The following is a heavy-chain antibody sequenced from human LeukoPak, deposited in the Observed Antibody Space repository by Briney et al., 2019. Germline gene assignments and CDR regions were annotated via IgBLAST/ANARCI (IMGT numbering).Heavy chain of an antibody. D-gene: IGHD3-22*01. CDR3: AMGPYYYDSSGYYY. CDR2: INSDGSST. CDR1: GSTFTSYW. V-gene: IGHV3-74*01. Sequence: PGGSLRLSCVASGSTFTSYWMHWVRQAPGKGLVWVSRINSDGSSTNYADSVKGRFTISRDNAKNTLYLQMNSLRAGDTAVYYCAMGPYYYDSSGYYYWGQGTLVTVSS. J-gene: IGHJ4*02.